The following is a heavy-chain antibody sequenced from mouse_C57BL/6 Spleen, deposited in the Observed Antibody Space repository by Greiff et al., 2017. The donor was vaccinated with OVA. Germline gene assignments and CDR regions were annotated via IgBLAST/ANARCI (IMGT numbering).Heavy chain of an antibody. V-gene: IGHV1-64*01. Sequence: QVQLQQPGAELVKPGASVKLSCKASGYTFSSYWMHWVKQRPGQGLEWIGMIHPNSGSTNYNEKFKSKATLTVDKSSSTAYMQLSSLTSEDSAVYYCARGRFLYAMDYWGQGTSVTVSS. CDR3: ARGRFLYAMDY. J-gene: IGHJ4*01. CDR1: GYTFSSYW. CDR2: IHPNSGST.